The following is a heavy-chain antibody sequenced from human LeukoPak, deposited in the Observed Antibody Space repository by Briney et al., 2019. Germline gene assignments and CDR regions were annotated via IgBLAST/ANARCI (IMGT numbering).Heavy chain of an antibody. J-gene: IGHJ6*02. Sequence: SETLSLTCAVYGGSFSGYYWSWIRQPPGKGLGWIGEINHSGSTNYNPSLKSRVTISVDTSKNQFSLKLSSVTAADTAVYYCARLIAVAGRNYYGMDVWGQGTTVTVSS. CDR3: ARLIAVAGRNYYGMDV. D-gene: IGHD6-19*01. CDR2: INHSGST. CDR1: GGSFSGYY. V-gene: IGHV4-34*01.